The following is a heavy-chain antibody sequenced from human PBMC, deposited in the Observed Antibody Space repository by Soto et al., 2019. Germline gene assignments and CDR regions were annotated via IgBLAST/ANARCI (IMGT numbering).Heavy chain of an antibody. Sequence: SETLSLTCTVSGGSISSGGYYWSWILQHPGKGLEWIGYIYYSGSTYYNPSLKSRFTISVDTSKNQFSLKMSSVTTADTAVYYCARWFGELLPESNWFDPWGHGTLVTVSS. D-gene: IGHD3-10*01. CDR2: IYYSGST. J-gene: IGHJ5*02. CDR3: ARWFGELLPESNWFDP. CDR1: GGSISSGGYY. V-gene: IGHV4-31*03.